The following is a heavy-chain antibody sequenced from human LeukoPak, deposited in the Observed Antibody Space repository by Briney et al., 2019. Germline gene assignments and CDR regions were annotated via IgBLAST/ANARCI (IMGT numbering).Heavy chain of an antibody. D-gene: IGHD4-23*01. V-gene: IGHV3-48*01. Sequence: PGGSLRLSCAASGFTFSSYSMNWVRQAPGKGLEWVSYISSSSTIYYADSVKGRFTISRDNAKNSLYLQMNSLRAEDTAVYYCARDLYYGGTDYWGQGTLVTVSS. CDR3: ARDLYYGGTDY. CDR1: GFTFSSYS. CDR2: ISSSSTI. J-gene: IGHJ4*02.